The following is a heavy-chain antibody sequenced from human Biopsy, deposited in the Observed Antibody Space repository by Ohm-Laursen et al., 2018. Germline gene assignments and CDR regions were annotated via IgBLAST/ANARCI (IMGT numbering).Heavy chain of an antibody. CDR1: GITFNSDW. V-gene: IGHV3-7*01. CDR3: AKDRYNYTPIGGFSMDV. D-gene: IGHD5-18*01. J-gene: IGHJ6*02. CDR2: IREHGNEE. Sequence: LRLSCTASGITFNSDWMSWVRQAPGKGLEWVAIIREHGNEEFYVDSVKGRFTISRDNSRDTLYLQMSSLRAEDTAVYYCAKDRYNYTPIGGFSMDVWGQGTTVTVSS.